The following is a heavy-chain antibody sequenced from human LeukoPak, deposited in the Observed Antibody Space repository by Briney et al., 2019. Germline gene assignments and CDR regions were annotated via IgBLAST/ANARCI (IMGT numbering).Heavy chain of an antibody. D-gene: IGHD3-22*01. V-gene: IGHV3-48*01. CDR2: ISSSSSTI. Sequence: GGSLRLSCAASGFTFSSYSMNWVRQAPGKGLEWVSYISSSSSTIYYADSVKGRFTISRDNSNKMLYVQMNSLRPEDTAVYYCAKSRDTSGYSAFDHWGQGTLVTVSS. CDR1: GFTFSSYS. J-gene: IGHJ4*02. CDR3: AKSRDTSGYSAFDH.